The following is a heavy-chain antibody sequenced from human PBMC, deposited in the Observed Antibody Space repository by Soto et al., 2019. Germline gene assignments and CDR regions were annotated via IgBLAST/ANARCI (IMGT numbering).Heavy chain of an antibody. CDR3: ARDSFDISDIVVVPAAPDY. CDR1: GFTFSSYS. Sequence: GGSLRLSCAASGFTFSSYSMNWVRQAPGKGLEWVSYISSSSSTIYYADSVKGRFTISRDNAKNSLYLQMNSLRDEDTAVYYCARDSFDISDIVVVPAAPDYWGQGTLVTVSS. CDR2: ISSSSSTI. J-gene: IGHJ4*02. D-gene: IGHD2-2*01. V-gene: IGHV3-48*02.